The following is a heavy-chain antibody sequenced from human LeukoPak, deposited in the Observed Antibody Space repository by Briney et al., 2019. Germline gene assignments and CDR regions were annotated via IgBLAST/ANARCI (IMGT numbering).Heavy chain of an antibody. V-gene: IGHV3-7*01. D-gene: IGHD3-10*01. CDR2: IKQDGSEK. J-gene: IGHJ3*02. CDR3: ARDSVIRGATGSSDI. CDR1: GFTFTSYY. Sequence: GGSLRLSCAASGFTFTSYYMSRVRQAPGKGLEWVANIKQDGSEKNYLDSVKGRFTISRDNAENSLYLQMNSLRAEDTALYYCARDSVIRGATGSSDIWGQGTMVTVSS.